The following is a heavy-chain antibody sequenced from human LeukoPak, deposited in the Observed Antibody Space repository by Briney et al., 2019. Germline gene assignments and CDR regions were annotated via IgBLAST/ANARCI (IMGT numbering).Heavy chain of an antibody. J-gene: IGHJ4*02. V-gene: IGHV3-23*01. D-gene: IGHD3-10*01. CDR2: ISERGGST. CDR1: GVSLSNYA. Sequence: GGSLRLSCVVSGVSLSNYAMTWVRQAPGKGLEWVSYISERGGSTTYADSVKGRFTISRDTSLNTLYLQMNNLRAEDTAVYFCAKRGVVIRGLLVIGYHQEAYYYDFWGQGVLVAVSS. CDR3: AKRGVVIRGLLVIGYHQEAYYYDF.